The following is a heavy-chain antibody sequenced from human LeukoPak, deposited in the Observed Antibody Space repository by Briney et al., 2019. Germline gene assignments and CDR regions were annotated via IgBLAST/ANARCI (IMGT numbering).Heavy chain of an antibody. V-gene: IGHV4-31*03. CDR3: ARDLSGYGASDY. J-gene: IGHJ4*02. CDR2: IYHTGNT. D-gene: IGHD3-22*01. Sequence: SETLSLTCSVSGGSISSGAYYWSWLRQFPGRGLEWIAYIYHTGNTYYNPSLKSRLTISLDTSKNQFSLKLSSVTAADTAVYYCARDLSGYGASDYWGQGTLVTVSS. CDR1: GGSISSGAYY.